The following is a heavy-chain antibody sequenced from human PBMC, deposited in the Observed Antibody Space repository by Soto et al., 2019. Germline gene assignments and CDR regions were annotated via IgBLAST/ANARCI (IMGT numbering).Heavy chain of an antibody. CDR1: GGTFNSYA. Sequence: QVQLVQSGAEVKKPGSSVKVSCKASGGTFNSYAINWVRQAPGQGLEWLGWIIPIFGTANYAQKFQGRVTLTADESTSTAYMELSSLRSEDTAVYYCAYYHDSRGYSPYYYYGMDGWGQGTTVTV. CDR3: AYYHDSRGYSPYYYYGMDG. J-gene: IGHJ6*02. D-gene: IGHD3-22*01. CDR2: IIPIFGTA. V-gene: IGHV1-69*12.